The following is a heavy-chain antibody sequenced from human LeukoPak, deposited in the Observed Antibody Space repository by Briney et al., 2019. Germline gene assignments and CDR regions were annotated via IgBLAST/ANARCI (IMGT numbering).Heavy chain of an antibody. V-gene: IGHV5-51*01. CDR2: IYPGDSDT. CDR1: GYSFTSYW. D-gene: IGHD6-13*01. CDR3: ASHYIYSSSWPAYFDY. Sequence: GESLKISCKGSGYSFTSYWIGWVRQMPGKGLEWMGIIYPGDSDTRYSPSFQGKVTISADKSISTAYLQWSSLKASDTAMYYCASHYIYSSSWPAYFDYWGQGTLVTVSS. J-gene: IGHJ4*02.